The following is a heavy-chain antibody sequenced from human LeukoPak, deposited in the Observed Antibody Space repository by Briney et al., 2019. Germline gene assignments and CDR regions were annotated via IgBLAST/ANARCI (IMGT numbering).Heavy chain of an antibody. Sequence: PSETLSLTCAVYGGSFSGYYWSWIRQPPGKGLEWIGETNHSGSTNYNPSLKSRVTISVDTSKNQFSLKLSSVTAADTAVYYCARKLMARLWGRAVDYFDYWGQGTLVTVSS. J-gene: IGHJ4*02. CDR3: ARKLMARLWGRAVDYFDY. V-gene: IGHV4-34*01. CDR2: TNHSGST. D-gene: IGHD5-24*01. CDR1: GGSFSGYY.